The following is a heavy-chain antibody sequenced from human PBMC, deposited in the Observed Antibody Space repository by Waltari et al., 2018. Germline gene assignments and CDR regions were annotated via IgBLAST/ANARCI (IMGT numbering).Heavy chain of an antibody. CDR2: IYTSGST. Sequence: QVQLQESGPGLVKPSQTLSLTCTVSGGSISSGSYYWSWIRQPAGKGLEWIGYIYTSGSTNYNPSLKSRVTISVDTSKNQFSLKLSSVTAADTAVYYCARWGSSGWSVDYWGQGTLVTVSS. D-gene: IGHD6-19*01. CDR1: GGSISSGSYY. CDR3: ARWGSSGWSVDY. V-gene: IGHV4-61*09. J-gene: IGHJ4*02.